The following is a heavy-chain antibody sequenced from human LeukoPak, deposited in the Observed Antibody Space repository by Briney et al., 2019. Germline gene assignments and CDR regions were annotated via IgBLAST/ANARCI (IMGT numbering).Heavy chain of an antibody. CDR3: ARAFHCSSTSCYTRGLDY. V-gene: IGHV4-61*02. Sequence: PSETLSLTCTVSGGSISSGSYYWSWIRQPAGKGLEWIGRIYTSGSTNYNPSLKSRVTISVDTSKNQFSLKLSSVTAADTAVYCSARAFHCSSTSCYTRGLDYWGQGTLVTVSS. J-gene: IGHJ4*02. CDR2: IYTSGST. D-gene: IGHD2-2*02. CDR1: GGSISSGSYY.